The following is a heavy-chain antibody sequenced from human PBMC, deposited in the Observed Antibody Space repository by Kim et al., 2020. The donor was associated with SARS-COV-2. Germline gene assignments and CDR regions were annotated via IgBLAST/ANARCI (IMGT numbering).Heavy chain of an antibody. D-gene: IGHD3-3*01. CDR1: GYTFTSYA. CDR2: INTNTGNP. J-gene: IGHJ3*02. CDR3: ARDNRITIFGVTITRDAFDI. V-gene: IGHV7-4-1*02. Sequence: SVKVSCKASGYTFTSYAMNWVRQAPGQGLEWMGWINTNTGNPTYAQGFTGRFVFSLDTSVSTAYLQISSLKAEDTTVYYCARDNRITIFGVTITRDAFDIWGQGTMVTVSS.